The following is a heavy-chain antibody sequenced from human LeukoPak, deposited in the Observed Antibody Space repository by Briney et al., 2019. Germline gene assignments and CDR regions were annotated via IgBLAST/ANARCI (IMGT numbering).Heavy chain of an antibody. D-gene: IGHD5-18*01. CDR2: IYYCGST. CDR3: ARDGGSDSYGSYYFDY. J-gene: IGHJ4*02. CDR1: GGSISSGGYY. Sequence: SQTLSLTCTVSGGSISSGGYYWSWIRQHPGKGLEWIGYIYYCGSTYYNPSLKSRVTISVDTSKNQFSLKLSSVTAADTAVYYCARDGGSDSYGSYYFDYWGQGTLVTVSS. V-gene: IGHV4-31*03.